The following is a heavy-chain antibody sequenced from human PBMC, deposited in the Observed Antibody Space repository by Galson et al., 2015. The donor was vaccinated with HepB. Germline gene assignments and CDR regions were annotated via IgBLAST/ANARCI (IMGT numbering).Heavy chain of an antibody. Sequence: TLSLTCAVYGGSFSGYYWSWIRQPPGKGLEWIGEINHSGSTNYNPSLKSRVTISVDTSKNQFSLKLSSVTAADTAVYYCARVRRLRLGELSLYRPGLDYWGQGTLVTVSS. CDR2: INHSGST. J-gene: IGHJ4*02. CDR1: GGSFSGYY. CDR3: ARVRRLRLGELSLYRPGLDY. D-gene: IGHD3-16*02. V-gene: IGHV4-34*01.